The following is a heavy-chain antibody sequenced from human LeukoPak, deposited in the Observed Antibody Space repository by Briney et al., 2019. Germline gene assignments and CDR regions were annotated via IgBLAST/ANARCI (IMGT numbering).Heavy chain of an antibody. CDR2: ISGSGGST. D-gene: IGHD3-22*01. J-gene: IGHJ4*02. V-gene: IGHV3-23*01. CDR1: GFTLSSYA. CDR3: AKTRGYDSSGYYHY. Sequence: GGSLRLSCAASGFTLSSYAMSWVRQAPGKGLEWVSAISGSGGSTYYADSVKGRFTISRDNSKNTLYLQMNSLRAEDTAVYYCAKTRGYDSSGYYHYWGQGTLVTVSS.